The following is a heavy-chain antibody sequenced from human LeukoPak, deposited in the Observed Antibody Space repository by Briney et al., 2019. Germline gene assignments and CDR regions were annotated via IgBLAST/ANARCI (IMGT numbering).Heavy chain of an antibody. J-gene: IGHJ4*02. D-gene: IGHD6-19*01. CDR3: ARGSKSSGPFDY. CDR2: FNHSGST. Sequence: SETLSLTCAVYGVSFSGYYWSWIRQPPGKGLEWIGEFNHSGSTNYNPSLKSRVTISVDTSKNQFSLKLSSVTAADTAVYYCARGSKSSGPFDYWGQGTLVTVSS. CDR1: GVSFSGYY. V-gene: IGHV4-34*01.